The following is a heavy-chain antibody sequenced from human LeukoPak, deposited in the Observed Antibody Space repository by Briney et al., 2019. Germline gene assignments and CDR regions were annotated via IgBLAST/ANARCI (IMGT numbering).Heavy chain of an antibody. Sequence: SETLSLTCTVSGGSIRSYYWSWIRQPPGKGLEWIGYIYYSGSTNYNPSLKSRVTISVDTSKNQFSLKLSSVTAADTAVYYCARASPSLYYYFDYWGQGTLVTVSS. CDR1: GGSIRSYY. V-gene: IGHV4-59*01. D-gene: IGHD6-13*01. CDR3: ARASPSLYYYFDY. J-gene: IGHJ4*02. CDR2: IYYSGST.